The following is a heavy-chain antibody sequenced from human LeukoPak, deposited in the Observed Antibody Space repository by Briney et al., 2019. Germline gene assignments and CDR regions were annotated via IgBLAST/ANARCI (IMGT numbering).Heavy chain of an antibody. CDR3: ARGTANWAVETRYFDY. CDR1: GGSFGGYY. J-gene: IGHJ4*03. V-gene: IGHV4-34*01. CDR2: INHSGST. Sequence: SETLSLTCAVYGGSFGGYYWTWIRQPPGQGLEWIGEINHSGSTTYNPSLKSRVTLSVDTSKNQFSLKLNSVTAADTAVYSCARGTANWAVETRYFDYWGQETLVTVSS. D-gene: IGHD1-1*01.